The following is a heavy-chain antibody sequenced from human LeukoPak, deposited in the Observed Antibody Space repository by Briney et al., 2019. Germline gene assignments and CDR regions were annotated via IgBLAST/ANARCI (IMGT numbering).Heavy chain of an antibody. V-gene: IGHV1-8*01. CDR1: GYTFTSYD. CDR3: ARRIRGMDV. Sequence: ASVKVSCKASGYTFTSYDINWVRQATGQGLEWMGWMDPNSGNTGYAQKFQGRVNMTRNISISTAYMELSSLRSEDTAVYYCARRIRGMDVWGQGTTVTVSS. J-gene: IGHJ6*02. CDR2: MDPNSGNT.